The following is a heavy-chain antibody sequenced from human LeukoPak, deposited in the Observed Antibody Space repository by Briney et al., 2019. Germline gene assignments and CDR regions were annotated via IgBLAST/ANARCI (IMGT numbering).Heavy chain of an antibody. V-gene: IGHV1-69*04. CDR1: GGTFSSYA. D-gene: IGHD3-10*01. CDR2: IIPILGIA. Sequence: ASVKVSCKASGGTFSSYAISWVRQAPGQGLEWMGRIIPILGIANYAQKFQGRVTITADKSTSTAYMELSSLRSEDTAVYYCARTYYYGSGSYPIDYWGQGTLVTVSS. CDR3: ARTYYYGSGSYPIDY. J-gene: IGHJ4*02.